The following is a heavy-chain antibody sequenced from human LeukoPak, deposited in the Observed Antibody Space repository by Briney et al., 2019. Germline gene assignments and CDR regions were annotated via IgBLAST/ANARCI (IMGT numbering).Heavy chain of an antibody. V-gene: IGHV1-8*03. D-gene: IGHD4-11*01. CDR3: AKSHDYSNYIFEF. CDR2: VNPNSGDT. Sequence: ASVKVSCKASGYSFTTYDTHWVRQAPGRGPEWMGWVNPNSGDTGSPQNFQGRVTITRNSSINTAYMELSSLTSEDTAVYYCAKSHDYSNYIFEFWGQGTLVTVSS. CDR1: GYSFTTYD. J-gene: IGHJ4*02.